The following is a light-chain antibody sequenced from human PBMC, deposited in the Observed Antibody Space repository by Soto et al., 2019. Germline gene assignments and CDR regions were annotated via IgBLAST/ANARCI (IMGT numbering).Light chain of an antibody. CDR1: QVINSY. V-gene: IGKV1-9*01. Sequence: IQLTQSPSFLSASVGDRVTITCRASQVINSYLAWYQQKPGKAPKLLIYAASNLQSGVPSRFSGSGSGTEFTLTISSLQPEDFASYYCQQLNSYPLTFGGGTKVEIK. CDR2: AAS. CDR3: QQLNSYPLT. J-gene: IGKJ4*01.